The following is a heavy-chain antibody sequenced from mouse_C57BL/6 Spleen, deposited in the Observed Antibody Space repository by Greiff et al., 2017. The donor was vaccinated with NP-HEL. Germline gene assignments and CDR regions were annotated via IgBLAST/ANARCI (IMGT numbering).Heavy chain of an antibody. Sequence: QVQLKESGPELVKPGASVKISCKASGYAFSSSWMNWVKQRPGKGLEWIGRIYPGDGDTNYNGKFKGKATLTADKSSSTAYMQLSSLTSEDSAVYVCAREGVGDWYFDVWGTGTTVTVSS. D-gene: IGHD1-1*02. J-gene: IGHJ1*03. CDR2: IYPGDGDT. CDR3: AREGVGDWYFDV. CDR1: GYAFSSSW. V-gene: IGHV1-82*01.